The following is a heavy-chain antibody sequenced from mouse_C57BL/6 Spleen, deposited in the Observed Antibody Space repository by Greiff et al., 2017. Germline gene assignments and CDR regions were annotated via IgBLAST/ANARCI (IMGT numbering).Heavy chain of an antibody. CDR1: GYTFTSYW. CDR2: IYPGSGST. V-gene: IGHV1-55*01. CDR3: ARADYGSSWDY. D-gene: IGHD1-1*01. J-gene: IGHJ2*01. Sequence: QVQLQQPGAELVKPGASVKMSCKASGYTFTSYWITWVKQRPGQGLEWIGDIYPGSGSTNYNEKFKSKATLTVDTTSSTAYMQLSSLTSEDSAVYYCARADYGSSWDYWGQGTTLTVSS.